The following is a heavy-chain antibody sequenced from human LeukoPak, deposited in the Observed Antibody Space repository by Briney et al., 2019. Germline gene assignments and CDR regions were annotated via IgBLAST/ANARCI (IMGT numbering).Heavy chain of an antibody. D-gene: IGHD1-26*01. Sequence: GESLKISCKVSGQICTSYCIGWVRQMPGKGLEWMGIIYPGDSDTRYSPSFQGQVTISADKSISTAYLQWSSLKASDTAMYYCARQETRSRSYCVGYWGQLALVTVSS. V-gene: IGHV5-51*01. CDR2: IYPGDSDT. CDR1: GQICTSYC. CDR3: ARQETRSRSYCVGY. J-gene: IGHJ4*02.